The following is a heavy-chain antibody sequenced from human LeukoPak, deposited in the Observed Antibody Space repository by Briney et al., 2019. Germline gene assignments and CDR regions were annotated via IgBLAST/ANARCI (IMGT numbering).Heavy chain of an antibody. Sequence: NPSETLSLTCTVSGGSISSGGYYWSWIRQHPGKGLEWIGYIYYSGSTYYNPSLKSRVTISVDTSKNHFSLKLSSVTAADTAVYYCARGQWLPVFDFWGQGTLVTVSS. V-gene: IGHV4-61*03. CDR3: ARGQWLPVFDF. CDR2: IYYSGST. D-gene: IGHD3-22*01. CDR1: GGSISSGGYY. J-gene: IGHJ4*02.